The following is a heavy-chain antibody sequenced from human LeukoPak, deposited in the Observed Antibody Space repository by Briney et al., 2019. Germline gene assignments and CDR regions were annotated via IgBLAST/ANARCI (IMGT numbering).Heavy chain of an antibody. CDR1: GGSISSYY. V-gene: IGHV4-59*01. Sequence: PSETLSLTCTVSGGSISSYYWSWIRQPPGKGLEWIGYIYYSGSTNYNPSLKSRVTISVDTSKNQFSLKLSSVTAADTAVYYCARVIQYSSGWELYNWFDPWAKGTLVTVSS. CDR2: IYYSGST. CDR3: ARVIQYSSGWELYNWFDP. D-gene: IGHD6-19*01. J-gene: IGHJ5*02.